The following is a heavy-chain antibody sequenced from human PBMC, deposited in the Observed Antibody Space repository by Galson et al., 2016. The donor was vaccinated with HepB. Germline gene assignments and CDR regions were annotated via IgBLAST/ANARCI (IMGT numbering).Heavy chain of an antibody. J-gene: IGHJ6*02. Sequence: SLRLSCAVSNLTFTNAWMNWVRQAPGKGLEWVGRIKSKTDGGTTDYAAPLKGRFTISRDDSKNTLYLQMNSLKSDDTAVYYCSTSLDSTSLLRYYNYYGMDVWGQGTTVTVSS. CDR2: IKSKTDGGTT. CDR1: NLTFTNAW. CDR3: STSLDSTSLLRYYNYYGMDV. V-gene: IGHV3-15*07. D-gene: IGHD2-2*01.